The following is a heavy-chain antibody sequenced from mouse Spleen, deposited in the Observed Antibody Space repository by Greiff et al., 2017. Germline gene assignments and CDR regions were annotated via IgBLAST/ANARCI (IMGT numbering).Heavy chain of an antibody. Sequence: EVQRVESGGDLVKPGGSLKLSCAASGFTFSSYGMSWVRQTPDKRLEWVATISSGGSYTYYPDSVKGRFTISRDNAKNTLYLQMSSLKSEDTAMYYCARRDYYDYDGAWFAYWGQGTLVTVSA. V-gene: IGHV5-6*01. CDR3: ARRDYYDYDGAWFAY. D-gene: IGHD2-4*01. J-gene: IGHJ3*01. CDR1: GFTFSSYG. CDR2: ISSGGSYT.